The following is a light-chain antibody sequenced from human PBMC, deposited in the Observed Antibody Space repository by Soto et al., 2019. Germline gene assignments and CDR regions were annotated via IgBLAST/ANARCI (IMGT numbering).Light chain of an antibody. Sequence: DIQMTQSPSSVSASVGDRVTITCRASQGSSTWLDRYQQKPGKAPKFLIYAASNLQGGVPSRFSGSGSGTDFTLTITSLQPEDFATYYCQQANSFPITFGQGTRLEIK. CDR2: AAS. CDR3: QQANSFPIT. J-gene: IGKJ5*01. V-gene: IGKV1-12*01. CDR1: QGSSTW.